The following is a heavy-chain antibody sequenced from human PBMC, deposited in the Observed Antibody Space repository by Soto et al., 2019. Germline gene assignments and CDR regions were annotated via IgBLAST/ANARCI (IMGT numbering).Heavy chain of an antibody. D-gene: IGHD3-3*01. CDR3: ARQDSGYYTPSKYYYYGMDV. V-gene: IGHV3-21*04. Sequence: GGSLRLSCAASGFTFSSYSMNWVRQAPGKGLEWVSSISSSSSYIYYADSVKGRFTISRDNAKNSLYLQWSSLKASDTAMYYCARQDSGYYTPSKYYYYGMDVWGQGTTVTVSS. CDR1: GFTFSSYS. J-gene: IGHJ6*02. CDR2: ISSSSSYI.